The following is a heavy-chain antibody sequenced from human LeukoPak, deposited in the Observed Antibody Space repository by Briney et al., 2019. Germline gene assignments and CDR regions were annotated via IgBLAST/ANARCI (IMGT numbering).Heavy chain of an antibody. CDR3: ARGIAVAGRGY. CDR1: GYTFTSYA. CDR2: INAGNGNT. J-gene: IGHJ4*02. V-gene: IGHV1-3*01. Sequence: ASVKVSCKASGYTFTSYAMHWVGQAPGQRLEGMGWINAGNGNTKYSQKFQGRVTITRDTSASTAYMELSSLRSEDTAVYYCARGIAVAGRGYWGQGTLVTVSS. D-gene: IGHD6-19*01.